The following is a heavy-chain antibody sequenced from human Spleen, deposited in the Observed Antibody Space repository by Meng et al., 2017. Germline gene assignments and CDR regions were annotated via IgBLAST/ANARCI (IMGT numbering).Heavy chain of an antibody. V-gene: IGHV3-23*01. CDR3: ARSPIDKYDLSALPLDY. D-gene: IGHD3-22*01. J-gene: IGHJ4*02. CDR2: ISGSGGST. Sequence: GESLKISCAASGFTFSSYAMSWVRQAPGKGLEWVSGISGSGGSTYYAESVKGRFTISRDNSKNTVFLQINSLRAEDTAVYYCARSPIDKYDLSALPLDYWGQGTLVTVSS. CDR1: GFTFSSYA.